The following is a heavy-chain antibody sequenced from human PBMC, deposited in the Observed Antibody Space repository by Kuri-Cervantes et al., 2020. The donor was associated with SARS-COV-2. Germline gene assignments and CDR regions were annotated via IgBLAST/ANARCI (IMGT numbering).Heavy chain of an antibody. D-gene: IGHD3-16*01. Sequence: GGSLRLSCTASGFTFGDYAMSWVRQAPGKGLEWVSYISSSSSTIYYADSVKGRFTISRDNAKNSLYLQMNSLRAEDTAVYYCARDHQDYPGYYYYMDVWGKGTTVTVSS. CDR1: GFTFGDYA. CDR3: ARDHQDYPGYYYYMDV. V-gene: IGHV3-48*01. J-gene: IGHJ6*03. CDR2: ISSSSSTI.